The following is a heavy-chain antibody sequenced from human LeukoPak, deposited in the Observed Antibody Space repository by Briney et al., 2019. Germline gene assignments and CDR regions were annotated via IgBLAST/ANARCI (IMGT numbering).Heavy chain of an antibody. CDR2: INSDGSST. D-gene: IGHD4-17*01. J-gene: IGHJ4*02. CDR1: GFTFSSYW. V-gene: IGHV3-74*01. CDR3: ARATTVPFTDFDY. Sequence: GGSLRLSCAASGFTFSSYWMHWVRQAPGKGLVWVSRINSDGSSTSYADSVKGRFTISRDNAKNTLYLQMNSLRAEDTAVYYCARATTVPFTDFDYWGQGTLVTVSS.